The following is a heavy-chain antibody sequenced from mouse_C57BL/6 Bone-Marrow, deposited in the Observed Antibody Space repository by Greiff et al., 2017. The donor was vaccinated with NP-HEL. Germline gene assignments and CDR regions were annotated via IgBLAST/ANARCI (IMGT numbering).Heavy chain of an antibody. J-gene: IGHJ2*01. D-gene: IGHD1-1*01. CDR2: IHPSDSDT. CDR1: GYTFTSYW. Sequence: VQLQQSGAELVKPGASVKVSCKASGYTFTSYWMHWVKQRPGQGLEWIGRIHPSDSDTNYNQKFKGKATLTVDKSSSTAYMQLSSLTSEDSAVDYCAMGDYYGSSYDYWGQGTTLTVSS. CDR3: AMGDYYGSSYDY. V-gene: IGHV1-74*01.